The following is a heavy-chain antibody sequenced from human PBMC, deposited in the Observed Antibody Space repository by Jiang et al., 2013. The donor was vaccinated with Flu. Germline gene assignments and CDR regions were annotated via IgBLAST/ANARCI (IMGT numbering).Heavy chain of an antibody. J-gene: IGHJ5*02. V-gene: IGHV1-69*01. CDR1: GGTFSSYA. CDR3: AREAAQIVVVTHDYDGVFDP. Sequence: GAEVKKPGSSVKVSCKASGGTFSSYAISWVRQAPGQGLEWMGGIIPIFGTANYAQKFQGRVTITADESTSTAYMELSSLRSEDTAVYYCAREAAQIVVVTHDYDGVFDPWGQGPWSPSPQ. CDR2: IIPIFGTA. D-gene: IGHD2-21*02.